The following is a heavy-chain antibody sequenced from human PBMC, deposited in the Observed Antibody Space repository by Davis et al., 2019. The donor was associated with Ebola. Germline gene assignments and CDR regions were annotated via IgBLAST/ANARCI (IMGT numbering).Heavy chain of an antibody. V-gene: IGHV1-18*01. Sequence: ASVKVSCKASGYTFTSYGISWVRQAPGQGLEWMGWISAYNGNTNYAQKLQGRVTMTTDTSTSTAYMELRSLRSDDTAVYYCARDRHYYGSGSYAAGDYWGQGTLVTVSS. CDR2: ISAYNGNT. D-gene: IGHD3-10*01. J-gene: IGHJ4*02. CDR1: GYTFTSYG. CDR3: ARDRHYYGSGSYAAGDY.